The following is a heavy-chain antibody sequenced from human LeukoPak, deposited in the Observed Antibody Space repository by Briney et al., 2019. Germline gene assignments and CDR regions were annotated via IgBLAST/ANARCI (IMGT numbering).Heavy chain of an antibody. CDR3: AIDEPNYAPYDFDY. CDR2: IRSKADGETT. Sequence: GGSLRLSCAASRFTFSNAWMNWVRQAPGKGLEWVGRIRSKADGETTDYAAPVKGRFTISRDDSNNMVYLQMNSLKIEDTAVYYCAIDEPNYAPYDFDYWGQGTLVTDSS. CDR1: RFTFSNAW. J-gene: IGHJ4*02. V-gene: IGHV3-15*01. D-gene: IGHD4/OR15-4a*01.